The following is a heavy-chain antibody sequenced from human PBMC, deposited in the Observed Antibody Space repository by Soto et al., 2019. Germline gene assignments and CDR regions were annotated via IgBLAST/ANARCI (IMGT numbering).Heavy chain of an antibody. V-gene: IGHV2-5*02. CDR2: IYWDDDK. D-gene: IGHD2-21*01. CDR3: VQSRCGGDCLQSYSSHSYYGLDV. Sequence: QITLKESGPTLVKPTQTLTLTCTFSGFSLSTTGVGVGWIRQPPGKALEWLALIYWDDDKRYNPSLKSRLTLTTDTSKNQVVLTMTNMDPVDTATYYCVQSRCGGDCLQSYSSHSYYGLDVWGQGTTVTVSS. CDR1: GFSLSTTGVG. J-gene: IGHJ6*02.